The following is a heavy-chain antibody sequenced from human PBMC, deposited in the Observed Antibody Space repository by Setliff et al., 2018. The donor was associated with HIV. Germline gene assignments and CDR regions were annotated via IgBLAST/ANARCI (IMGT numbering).Heavy chain of an antibody. CDR3: AHILQDPPSHFYYYFYMDV. J-gene: IGHJ6*03. CDR1: GFSLSTSGVC. D-gene: IGHD3-3*02. CDR2: IYWDDDK. Sequence: SGPTLVNPTQTLTLTCTFSGFSLSTSGVCVGWIRQPSGKALEWLALIYWDDDKRYSPSLKSRLTITKDTSKNQVVLTMTNMDPVDTATYYCAHILQDPPSHFYYYFYMDVWGKGTTVTVSS. V-gene: IGHV2-5*02.